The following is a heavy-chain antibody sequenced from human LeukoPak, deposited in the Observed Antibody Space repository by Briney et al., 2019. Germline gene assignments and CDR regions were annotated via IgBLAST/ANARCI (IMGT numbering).Heavy chain of an antibody. D-gene: IGHD3-22*01. CDR2: IHHSGST. V-gene: IGHV4-34*01. Sequence: SETLSLTCAVYGGSFSGYYWSWIRQPPGKGLEWIGEIHHSGSTKYNPSPKSRVTISVDTSKNQFSLRLSSVTAADTAVYYCARSPRNYYDSRGQIRGAFDIWGQGTMVTVSS. CDR1: GGSFSGYY. CDR3: ARSPRNYYDSRGQIRGAFDI. J-gene: IGHJ3*02.